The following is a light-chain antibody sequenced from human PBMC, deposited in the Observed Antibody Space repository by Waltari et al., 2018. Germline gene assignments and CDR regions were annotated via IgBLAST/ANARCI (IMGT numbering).Light chain of an antibody. CDR2: EAT. Sequence: QSALTQPASVSGSPGQAANISCPGTNSSVGAYNLVSCYQQYPCRAPSLMIYEATNRLAGVSNRFSASKSGNTASLTISGLQADDEADYYCCSYGGSYTWVFGGGTKVTVL. CDR1: NSSVGAYNL. V-gene: IGLV2-23*01. CDR3: CSYGGSYTWV. J-gene: IGLJ3*02.